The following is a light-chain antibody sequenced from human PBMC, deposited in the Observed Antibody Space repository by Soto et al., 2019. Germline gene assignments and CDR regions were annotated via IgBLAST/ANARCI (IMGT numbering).Light chain of an antibody. J-gene: IGKJ1*01. CDR1: QSISTW. CDR3: QEYSSDPRT. Sequence: IQMTQTPSTLSTSVGDRVTISCLASQSISTWLAWYQQKPGKAPKLLIYKASSLESGVPSRFSGSGSGTEFTLTISSLQADDFATYYCQEYSSDPRTFGQGTKVDI. V-gene: IGKV1-5*03. CDR2: KAS.